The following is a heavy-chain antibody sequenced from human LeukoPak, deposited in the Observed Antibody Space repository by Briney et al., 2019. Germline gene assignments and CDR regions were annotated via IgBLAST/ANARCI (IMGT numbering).Heavy chain of an antibody. CDR3: AKEVLNYEIPYWYFDL. J-gene: IGHJ2*01. CDR1: GFTFSTYT. V-gene: IGHV3-23*01. CDR2: MSGSEDYI. D-gene: IGHD3-9*01. Sequence: PGGSLRLSCAASGFTFSTYTMSWVRQVPGKGLEWVTAMSGSEDYIYYADSVKGRFTISRDNSKNTLYLQMNSLRAEDTAVYHCAKEVLNYEIPYWYFDLWGRGTLVTVSS.